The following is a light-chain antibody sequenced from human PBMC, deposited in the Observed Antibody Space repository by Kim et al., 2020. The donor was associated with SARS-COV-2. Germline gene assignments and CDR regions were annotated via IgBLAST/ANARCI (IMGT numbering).Light chain of an antibody. J-gene: IGKJ4*01. CDR2: DTS. CDR1: ESISNS. Sequence: LSPGERATLSCRASESISNSLAWYQQKPGQTPRLLIYDTSNRATGIPARFSGSGSGTDFTLTISSLEPEDFAIYYCQQRGNWPLTFGGGTKVDIK. CDR3: QQRGNWPLT. V-gene: IGKV3-11*01.